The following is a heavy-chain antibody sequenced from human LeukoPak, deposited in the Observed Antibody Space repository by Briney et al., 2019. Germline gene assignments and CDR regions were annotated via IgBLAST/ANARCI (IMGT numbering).Heavy chain of an antibody. CDR1: GGSISSGSYY. CDR3: ARDSRTIFGVVTPASDAFDI. D-gene: IGHD3-3*01. V-gene: IGHV4-61*02. J-gene: IGHJ3*02. Sequence: SETLSLTCTVSGGSISSGSYYWSWIRQPAGKGLEWIGRIYTSGSTNYNPSLKSRVTMSVDTSKNQFSLKLSSVTAADTAVYYCARDSRTIFGVVTPASDAFDIWGQGTMVTVSS. CDR2: IYTSGST.